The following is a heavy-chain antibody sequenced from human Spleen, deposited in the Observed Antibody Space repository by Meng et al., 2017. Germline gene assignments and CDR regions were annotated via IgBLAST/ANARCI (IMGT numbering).Heavy chain of an antibody. J-gene: IGHJ3*02. V-gene: IGHV3-21*01. D-gene: IGHD1-26*01. CDR1: GFIFSIYE. Sequence: GESLKIPCAASGFIFSIYEMNWVRQVPGKGLEWVSSISCTSSYIYYADSVRGRFTISRDNAKNSLYLQMDSLRAEDTAVYYCARLEGATSDAFDIWGQGTMVTVSS. CDR3: ARLEGATSDAFDI. CDR2: ISCTSSYI.